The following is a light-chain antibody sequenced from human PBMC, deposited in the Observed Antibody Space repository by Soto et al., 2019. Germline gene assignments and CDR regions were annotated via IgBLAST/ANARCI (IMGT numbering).Light chain of an antibody. CDR1: SSDVGAYIY. J-gene: IGLJ1*01. CDR2: EVN. Sequence: QSVLTQPASVSGSPGQSITISCGGTSSDVGAYIYVSWYQQFPGKAPKLILYEVNNRPSGVSNRFSGTKSGTTASLTISGLQPEDEVDYYCSAYPDIATKVFGTGTKATGL. CDR3: SAYPDIATKV. V-gene: IGLV2-14*03.